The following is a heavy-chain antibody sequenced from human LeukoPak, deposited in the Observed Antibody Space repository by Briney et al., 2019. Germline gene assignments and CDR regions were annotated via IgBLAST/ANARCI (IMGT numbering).Heavy chain of an antibody. V-gene: IGHV3-53*05. CDR1: GFTVSSNY. D-gene: IGHD1-26*01. Sequence: GGSLRLSCAASGFTVSSNYMNWVRQAPGKGLEWVSVIYSGGSTYYADSVKGRFTISRDNSKNSLYLQMNSLRAEDTALYYCAAGTIVGATVDYWGQGTLVTVSS. J-gene: IGHJ4*02. CDR3: AAGTIVGATVDY. CDR2: IYSGGST.